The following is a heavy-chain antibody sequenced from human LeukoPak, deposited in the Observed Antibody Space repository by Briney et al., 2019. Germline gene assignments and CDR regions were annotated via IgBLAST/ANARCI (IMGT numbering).Heavy chain of an antibody. CDR3: ANLGSHDAFDI. CDR2: INHSGST. D-gene: IGHD1-26*01. CDR1: GGSFSGYY. Sequence: PSETLSLTCAVYGGSFSGYYWSWIRQPPGKGLEWIGEINHSGSTNYNPSLKSRVTISVDTSKNQFSLKLSSVTAADTAVYYCANLGSHDAFDIWGPGTMVTVSS. J-gene: IGHJ3*02. V-gene: IGHV4-34*01.